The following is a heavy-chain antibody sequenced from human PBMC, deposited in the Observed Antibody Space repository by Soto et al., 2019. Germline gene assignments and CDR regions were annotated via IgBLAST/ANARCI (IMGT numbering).Heavy chain of an antibody. CDR2: ISYDGSNK. J-gene: IGHJ5*02. Sequence: QVQLVESGGGLVQPGRSLRLSCAASGFTFSSYAMHWVRQAPGKGLGWVAVISYDGSNKYYADSVKGRFTISRDNSKKTLYLQMNILRAEDTAVYYCARDPMDIVVVPAWGSKWFDPWGQGTLVTVSS. D-gene: IGHD2-2*03. CDR3: ARDPMDIVVVPAWGSKWFDP. V-gene: IGHV3-30-3*01. CDR1: GFTFSSYA.